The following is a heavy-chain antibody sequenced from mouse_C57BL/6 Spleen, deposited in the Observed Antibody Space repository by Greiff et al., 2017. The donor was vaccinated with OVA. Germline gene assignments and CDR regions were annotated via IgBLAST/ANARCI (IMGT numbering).Heavy chain of an antibody. CDR3: ARSGSNYGAMDY. CDR2: IDPSDSYT. Sequence: QVQLQQPGAELVMPGASVKLSCKASGYTFTSYWMHWVKQRPGQGLEWIGEIDPSDSYTNYNQKFKGKSTLTVDKSSSTASMQLSSLTSEDSAVDYCARSGSNYGAMDYWGQGTAVTVSS. CDR1: GYTFTSYW. J-gene: IGHJ4*01. D-gene: IGHD2-5*01. V-gene: IGHV1-69*01.